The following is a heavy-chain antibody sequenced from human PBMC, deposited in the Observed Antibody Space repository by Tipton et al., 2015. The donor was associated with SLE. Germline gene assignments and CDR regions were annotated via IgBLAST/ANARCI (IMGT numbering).Heavy chain of an antibody. CDR2: INSDGSST. J-gene: IGHJ4*02. CDR3: ARQVGAADY. CDR1: GGSISSSSYY. V-gene: IGHV3-74*01. D-gene: IGHD1-26*01. Sequence: LSLTCTVSGGSISSSSYYWGWIRQPPGKGLVWVSRINSDGSSTSYADSVKGRFTISRDNAKNTLYLQMNSLRAEDTAVYYCARQVGAADYWGQGTLVTVSS.